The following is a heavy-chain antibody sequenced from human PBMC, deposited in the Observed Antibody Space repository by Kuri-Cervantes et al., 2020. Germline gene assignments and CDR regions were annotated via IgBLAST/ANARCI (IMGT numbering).Heavy chain of an antibody. Sequence: GGSLRLSCKASGGTFSSYAISWVRQAPGQGLEWMGGIIPIFGTANYAQKFQGRVTITTYESTSTVFMDLTSLRSEATAVYYCAREGDRDSSSWFRHWYFDLWGRGTLVTVSS. D-gene: IGHD6-13*01. J-gene: IGHJ2*01. CDR2: IIPIFGTA. CDR3: AREGDRDSSSWFRHWYFDL. CDR1: GGTFSSYA. V-gene: IGHV1-69*05.